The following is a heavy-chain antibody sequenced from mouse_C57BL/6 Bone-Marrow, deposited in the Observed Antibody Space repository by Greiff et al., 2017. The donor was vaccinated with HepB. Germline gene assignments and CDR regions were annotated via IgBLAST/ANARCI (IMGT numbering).Heavy chain of an antibody. CDR1: GFTFSSYA. D-gene: IGHD1-1*01. CDR3: ARDGNYYGRDY. CDR2: ISDGGSYT. Sequence: DVKLVESGGGLVKPGGSLKLSCAASGFTFSSYAMSWVRQTPEKRLEWVATISDGGSYTYYPDNVKGRFTISRDNAQNNLYLQMSHLKSEDTAMYYCARDGNYYGRDYWGQGTTLTVSS. V-gene: IGHV5-4*01. J-gene: IGHJ2*01.